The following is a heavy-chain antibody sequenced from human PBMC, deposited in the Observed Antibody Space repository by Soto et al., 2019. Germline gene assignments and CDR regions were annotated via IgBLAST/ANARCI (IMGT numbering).Heavy chain of an antibody. J-gene: IGHJ5*02. CDR1: ASTFSNYG. V-gene: IGHV3-30*18. Sequence: PGWSLRLSCAASASTFSNYGMHWVRRAPGKGLEWVAIISFDGNNKYYSDSVKGRFTISRDNSKNMVFLQMNSLRPEDTAVYYCVKPKEHFYDSSPGETWGQGTPVTVSS. CDR3: VKPKEHFYDSSPGET. CDR2: ISFDGNNK. D-gene: IGHD3-22*01.